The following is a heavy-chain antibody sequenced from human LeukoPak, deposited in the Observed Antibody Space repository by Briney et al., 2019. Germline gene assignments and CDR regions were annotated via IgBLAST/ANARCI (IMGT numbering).Heavy chain of an antibody. CDR1: GYTFTTYY. CDR2: INPSGGST. CDR3: ASDREKMNYYDGMDV. Sequence: ASVKVSCKASGYTFTTYYMHWVRQAPGQGLEWMGIINPSGGSTSYAQKFQGRVTMTRDTSASTVYMELSSLRPEDTAVYYCASDREKMNYYDGMDVWGQGTTVTVSS. J-gene: IGHJ6*02. V-gene: IGHV1-46*01.